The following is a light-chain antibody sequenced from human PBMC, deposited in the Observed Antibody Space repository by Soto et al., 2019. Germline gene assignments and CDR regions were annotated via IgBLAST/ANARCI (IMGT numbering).Light chain of an antibody. CDR2: DVY. CDR1: SRDVGRYTY. CDR3: TSYTSTSTPYV. Sequence: QSVLTQPASVSGSPGQSITISFAGTSRDVGRYTYVSWYEQHPGKAPKLIIYDVYNRPSGVSTLFSGSKSGNTASLTISGLQAEDEADYYCTSYTSTSTPYVFGGGTKVTVL. V-gene: IGLV2-14*01. J-gene: IGLJ1*01.